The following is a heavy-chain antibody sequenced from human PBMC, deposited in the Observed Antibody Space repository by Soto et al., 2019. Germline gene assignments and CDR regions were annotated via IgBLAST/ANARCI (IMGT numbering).Heavy chain of an antibody. CDR3: ASPGGETGTDAFDI. CDR2: TRNKANSYTK. Sequence: GGSLRLSCAASGFTFSDHYMDWVRQAPGKGLEWVGRTRNKANSYTKEYAAAVKGRFTISRDDSKNSLYLQMNSLKTEDAAVYYCASPGGETGTDAFDIWGQGTMVTVSS. J-gene: IGHJ3*02. CDR1: GFTFSDHY. V-gene: IGHV3-72*01. D-gene: IGHD1-1*01.